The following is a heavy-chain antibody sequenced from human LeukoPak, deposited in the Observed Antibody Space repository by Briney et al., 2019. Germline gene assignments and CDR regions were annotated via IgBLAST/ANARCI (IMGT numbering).Heavy chain of an antibody. CDR1: GYIFPNHA. CDR3: ARGFWNRGTWGPYYFDY. CDR2: SNAGNGDT. V-gene: IGHV1-3*01. J-gene: IGHJ4*02. Sequence: ASVKVSCKGSGYIFPNHAVEWVRQGPRQRPGWVGWSNAGNGDTKYSQNFQGRFTITRDTSAGTVYMDLSSLRYEDTAVYYCARGFWNRGTWGPYYFDYWGQGTLVTVSS. D-gene: IGHD3-3*01.